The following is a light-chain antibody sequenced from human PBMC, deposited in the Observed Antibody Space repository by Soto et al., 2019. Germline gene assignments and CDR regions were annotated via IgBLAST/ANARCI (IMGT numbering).Light chain of an antibody. V-gene: IGKV3-11*01. CDR3: QQRSDWPLT. CDR2: DAS. CDR1: QSVRSY. Sequence: PGESATLSCRTSQSVRSYLAWYQQKPGQAPRLLMYDASNRATGIPARFRGSGSGTDFTLTISSLEPEDFAGYYCQQRSDWPLTFGGGTKVEIK. J-gene: IGKJ4*01.